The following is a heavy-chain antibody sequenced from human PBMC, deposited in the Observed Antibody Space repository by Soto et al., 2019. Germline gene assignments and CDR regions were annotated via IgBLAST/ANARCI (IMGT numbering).Heavy chain of an antibody. Sequence: SETLSLTCAVYGGSFSGYYWSWIRQPPGKGLEWIGETNLSGSTNYNPSLKSRVTISVDTSKIQFSLKLSSVTAADTALYYCARGPITMVRGVIKKAFDIWGQGTMVTVSS. V-gene: IGHV4-34*01. CDR2: TNLSGST. CDR3: ARGPITMVRGVIKKAFDI. J-gene: IGHJ3*02. D-gene: IGHD3-10*01. CDR1: GGSFSGYY.